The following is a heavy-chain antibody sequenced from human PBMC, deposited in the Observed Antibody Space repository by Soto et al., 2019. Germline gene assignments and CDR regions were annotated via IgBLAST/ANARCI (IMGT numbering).Heavy chain of an antibody. CDR3: AHAYAGRSLY. V-gene: IGHV2-5*02. CDR2: IYWDDSK. D-gene: IGHD1-26*01. J-gene: IGHJ4*02. CDR1: GFSLTTDRVG. Sequence: QITLKESGPTLVKPTQTLTLTCTFSGFSLTTDRVGVGWIRQPPGEALEWLAVIYWDDSKTYRPSLESRLTITKDTSKTQVALTMTNMDSLDTATYYCAHAYAGRSLYWGQGTLVTVSS.